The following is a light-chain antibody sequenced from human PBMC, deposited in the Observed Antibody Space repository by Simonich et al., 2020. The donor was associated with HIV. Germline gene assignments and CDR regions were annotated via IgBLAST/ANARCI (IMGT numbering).Light chain of an antibody. J-gene: IGKJ2*01. CDR1: QSLVHSDGNTY. CDR2: KGS. Sequence: DVVMTQSPLSLPVTLGQPASISCRSSQSLVHSDGNTYLNWFQQRPGQSPRRLIYKGSNRDAGVPDRCSGSGSGTDFTRKISRVEAEDVGIYYCMQGTHWPPYTFGQGTKLEIK. V-gene: IGKV2-30*02. CDR3: MQGTHWPPYT.